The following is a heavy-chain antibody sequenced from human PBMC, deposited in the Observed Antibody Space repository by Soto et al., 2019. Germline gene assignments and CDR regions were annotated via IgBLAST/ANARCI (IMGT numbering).Heavy chain of an antibody. D-gene: IGHD3-22*01. Sequence: GGSLRLSCAASGFTFSSYGMHWVRQAPGKGLEWVAVIWYDGSNKYYADSVKGRFTISRDNSKNTLYLQMNSLRAEDTAVYYCARMAGSRYYYDSSAGGWFDPWGQGTLVTVSS. CDR3: ARMAGSRYYYDSSAGGWFDP. CDR2: IWYDGSNK. J-gene: IGHJ5*02. V-gene: IGHV3-33*01. CDR1: GFTFSSYG.